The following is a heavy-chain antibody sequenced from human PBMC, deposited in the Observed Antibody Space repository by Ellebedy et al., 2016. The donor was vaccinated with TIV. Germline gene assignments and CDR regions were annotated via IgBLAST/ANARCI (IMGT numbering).Heavy chain of an antibody. CDR3: ARDVTMVRGVIINYYGMDV. D-gene: IGHD3-10*01. CDR2: IIPIFGTA. V-gene: IGHV1-69*13. J-gene: IGHJ6*02. Sequence: SVKVSXKASGGTFSSYAISWVRQAPGQGLEWMGGIIPIFGTANYAQKFQGRVTITADESTSTAYMELSSLRSEDTAVYYCARDVTMVRGVIINYYGMDVWGQGTTVTVSS. CDR1: GGTFSSYA.